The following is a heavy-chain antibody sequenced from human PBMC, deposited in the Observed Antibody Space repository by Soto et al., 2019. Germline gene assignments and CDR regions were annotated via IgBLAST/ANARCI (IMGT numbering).Heavy chain of an antibody. J-gene: IGHJ4*02. CDR3: ARRYGSSSVRFFDY. Sequence: SETLSLTXAVSGGSISSSNWWSWVRQPPGKGLEWIGEIYHSGSTNYNPSLKSRVTISVDKSKNQFSLKLSSVTAADTAVYYCARRYGSSSVRFFDYWGQGTLVTVSS. D-gene: IGHD6-6*01. CDR2: IYHSGST. V-gene: IGHV4-4*02. CDR1: GGSISSSNW.